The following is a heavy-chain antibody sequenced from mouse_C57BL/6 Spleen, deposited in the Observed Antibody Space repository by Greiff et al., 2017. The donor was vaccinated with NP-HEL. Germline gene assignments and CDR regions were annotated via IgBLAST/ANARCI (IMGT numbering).Heavy chain of an antibody. V-gene: IGHV1-80*01. Sequence: QVQLKESGAELVKPGASVKISCKASGYAFSSYWMNWVKQRPGKGLEWIGQIYPGDGDTNYNGKFKGKATLTADKSSSTAYMQLSSLTSEDSAVYFCARWYDYDGFAYWGQGTLVTVSA. CDR3: ARWYDYDGFAY. J-gene: IGHJ3*01. D-gene: IGHD2-4*01. CDR2: IYPGDGDT. CDR1: GYAFSSYW.